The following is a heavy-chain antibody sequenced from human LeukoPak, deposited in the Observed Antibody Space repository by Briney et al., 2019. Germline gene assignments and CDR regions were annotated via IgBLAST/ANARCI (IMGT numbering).Heavy chain of an antibody. J-gene: IGHJ4*02. CDR3: AKSIHYDILTGYYNY. D-gene: IGHD3-9*01. Sequence: GGSLRLSCAASGFTFSSYAMSWVRHAPGEGLEWVSASSGSGGSTYYADSVKGRFTISRDNSKHQLYLQMNSLRAEDPAVYYCAKSIHYDILTGYYNYWGQGTLVTVSS. CDR1: GFTFSSYA. V-gene: IGHV3-23*01. CDR2: SSGSGGST.